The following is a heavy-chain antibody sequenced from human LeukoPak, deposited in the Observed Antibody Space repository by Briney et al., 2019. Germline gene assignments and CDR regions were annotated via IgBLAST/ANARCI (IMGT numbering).Heavy chain of an antibody. CDR2: IKQDGSEK. J-gene: IGHJ6*03. CDR3: ARHGKVVTATTRRFYYYYYMDV. D-gene: IGHD2-21*02. CDR1: GFTFSTYR. V-gene: IGHV3-7*01. Sequence: GGSLRLSCAASGFTFSTYRMSWVRQAPGKGLEWVANIKQDGSEKHYVDSVKGRFTISRDNAKNSLYLQMSSLRAEDTAVYYCARHGKVVTATTRRFYYYYYMDVWGKGTTVTISS.